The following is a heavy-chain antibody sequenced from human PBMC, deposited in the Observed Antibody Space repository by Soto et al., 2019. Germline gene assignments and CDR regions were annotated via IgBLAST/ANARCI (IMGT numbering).Heavy chain of an antibody. CDR1: GGSIRDDRYY. J-gene: IGHJ5*02. CDR3: ARLHCDSPNCVPLDL. Sequence: PSETLSLTCTVSGGSIRDDRYYWGWIRQPPGKGLEWIGSIYYSGTSSYNPSLKSRVTMSVDTSKKQLSLRLSSVTAADTAVYYCARLHCDSPNCVPLDLWGQGTLVTVSS. V-gene: IGHV4-39*01. CDR2: IYYSGTS. D-gene: IGHD2-2*01.